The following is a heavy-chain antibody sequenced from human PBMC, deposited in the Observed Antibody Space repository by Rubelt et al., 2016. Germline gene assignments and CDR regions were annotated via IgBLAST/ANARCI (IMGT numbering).Heavy chain of an antibody. Sequence: QVQLVESGGGVVQPGRSLRLSCAASGFTFSSYGMHWVRQAPGKGLEWVAVISYDGSNKYYADSVKGRFTISRDNSKNTLYLQMNSLRAEDTAVYYCAKESRDGYNYQSWGQGTLVTVSS. J-gene: IGHJ5*02. D-gene: IGHD5-24*01. CDR1: GFTFSSYG. CDR2: ISYDGSNK. CDR3: AKESRDGYNYQS. V-gene: IGHV3-30*18.